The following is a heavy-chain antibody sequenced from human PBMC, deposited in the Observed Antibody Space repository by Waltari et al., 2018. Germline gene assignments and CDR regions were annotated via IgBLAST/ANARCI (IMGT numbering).Heavy chain of an antibody. CDR1: GGSISSYY. V-gene: IGHV4-59*01. CDR3: ARDLGGDNWNAGDAFDI. CDR2: IYYSGST. D-gene: IGHD1-20*01. J-gene: IGHJ3*02. Sequence: QVQLQESGPGLVKPSETLSLTCTVSGGSISSYYWSWIRQPPGKGLEWIGYIYYSGSTNYNPSLKSRVTISVDTSKNQFSLKLSSVTAADTAVYYCARDLGGDNWNAGDAFDIWGQGTMVTVSS.